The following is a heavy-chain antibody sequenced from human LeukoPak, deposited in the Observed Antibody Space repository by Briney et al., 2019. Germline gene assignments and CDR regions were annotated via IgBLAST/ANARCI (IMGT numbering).Heavy chain of an antibody. V-gene: IGHV3-30*14. Sequence: GGSLRLSCAASGFTFSSYAMHWVRQAPGKGLEWVAVISYDGSNKYYADSVKGRFTISRDNSKNTLYLQMNSLRAEDTAVYYCARERGLPYSSSWYGIDYWGQGTLVTVSS. CDR1: GFTFSSYA. J-gene: IGHJ4*02. CDR2: ISYDGSNK. CDR3: ARERGLPYSSSWYGIDY. D-gene: IGHD6-13*01.